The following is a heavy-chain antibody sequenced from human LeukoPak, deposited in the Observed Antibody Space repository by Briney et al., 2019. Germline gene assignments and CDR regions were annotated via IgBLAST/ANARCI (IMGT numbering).Heavy chain of an antibody. CDR2: FGTRSTSI. Sequence: GGSLRLSCAASGFTFSSYWMHWVRQAPGKGLEWVSSFGTRSTSIYHAGSVKGRFAISRDNAKNSLYLQMNSLRAEDTALYYCARGVSEGFDFWGQGTLVTVSS. D-gene: IGHD3-22*01. V-gene: IGHV3-21*01. J-gene: IGHJ4*02. CDR1: GFTFSSYW. CDR3: ARGVSEGFDF.